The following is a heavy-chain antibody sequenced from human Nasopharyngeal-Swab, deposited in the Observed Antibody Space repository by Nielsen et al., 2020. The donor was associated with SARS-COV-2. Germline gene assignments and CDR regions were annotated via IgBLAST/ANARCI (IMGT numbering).Heavy chain of an antibody. D-gene: IGHD3-16*01. V-gene: IGHV3-74*01. Sequence: GESLKISCVASGVIFSKYWMHWVRQVPGKGLVWVSRIDEDGSITDYAESVKGRFTISRDNAKNTLYLQMNSLRGEDTAVYYCAKDYRLQDPKHFDSWGQGILVTVSS. CDR2: IDEDGSIT. J-gene: IGHJ4*02. CDR3: AKDYRLQDPKHFDS. CDR1: GVIFSKYW.